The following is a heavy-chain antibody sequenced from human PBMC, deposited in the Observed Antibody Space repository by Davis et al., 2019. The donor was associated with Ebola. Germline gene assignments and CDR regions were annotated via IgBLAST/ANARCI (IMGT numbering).Heavy chain of an antibody. J-gene: IGHJ4*02. Sequence: GESLKISCAASGFTYSNYAMHWVRQAPGKGLEWVSAISGNGGTTYYADSVKGRFTTSRDNSKNTLYLQMNTLGADDTAIYYCAKDRTPYYYDSSGYYRALFDYWGQGTLVTVSP. V-gene: IGHV3-23*01. D-gene: IGHD3-22*01. CDR3: AKDRTPYYYDSSGYYRALFDY. CDR1: GFTYSNYA. CDR2: ISGNGGTT.